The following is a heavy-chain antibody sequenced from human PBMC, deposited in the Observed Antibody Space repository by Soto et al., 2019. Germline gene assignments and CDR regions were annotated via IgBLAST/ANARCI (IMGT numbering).Heavy chain of an antibody. V-gene: IGHV3-30*18. CDR3: AKTLVFSQFDY. CDR2: ISYDGSNK. D-gene: IGHD3-9*01. Sequence: LSCAASGFTFSSYGMHWVRQAPGKGLEWVAVISYDGSNKYYADSVKGRFTISRDNSKSTLYLQMNSLRAEDTAVYYCAKTLVFSQFDYWGQGTLVTV. CDR1: GFTFSSYG. J-gene: IGHJ4*02.